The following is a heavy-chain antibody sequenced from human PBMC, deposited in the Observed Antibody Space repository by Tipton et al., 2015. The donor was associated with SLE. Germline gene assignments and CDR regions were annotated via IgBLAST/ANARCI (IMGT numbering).Heavy chain of an antibody. CDR2: IYTSGST. CDR3: ARHAYDNSYFDS. CDR1: GGSISSYY. Sequence: TLSLTCTVSGGSISSYYWSWIRQPPGKGLEWIGYIYTSGSTNYNPSLKSRVTISVDTSKGQFSLKLGSATAADTAVYYCARHAYDNSYFDSWGQGTLVTVSS. V-gene: IGHV4-4*08. D-gene: IGHD3-16*01. J-gene: IGHJ4*02.